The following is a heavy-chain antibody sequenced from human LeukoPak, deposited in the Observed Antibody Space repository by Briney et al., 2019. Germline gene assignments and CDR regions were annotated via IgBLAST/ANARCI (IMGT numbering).Heavy chain of an antibody. CDR2: IWFDGSNP. D-gene: IGHD2-15*01. Sequence: PGRSLRLSCAASGFTFSSYGTHWGRPAPGKRPGRVAVIWFDGSNPYSADSVKGRFTISRDNSKNTLYLQMNSLRAEDTAVYYCARENHCSGGSCYSRYYYYGMDVWGQGTTVTVSS. CDR1: GFTFSSYG. V-gene: IGHV3-33*01. J-gene: IGHJ6*02. CDR3: ARENHCSGGSCYSRYYYYGMDV.